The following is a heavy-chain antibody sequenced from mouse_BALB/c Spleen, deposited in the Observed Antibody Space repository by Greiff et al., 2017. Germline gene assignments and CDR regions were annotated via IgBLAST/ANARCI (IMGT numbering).Heavy chain of an antibody. J-gene: IGHJ3*01. V-gene: IGHV3-6*02. CDR1: GYSITSGYY. CDR3: ARDLTTVVATRD. Sequence: EVKLLESGPGLVKPSQSLSLTCSVTGYSITSGYYWNWIRQFPGNKLEWMGYISYDGSNNYNPSLKNRISITRDTSKNQFFLKLNSVTTEDTATYYCARDLTTVVATRDWGQGTLVTVSA. D-gene: IGHD1-1*01. CDR2: ISYDGSN.